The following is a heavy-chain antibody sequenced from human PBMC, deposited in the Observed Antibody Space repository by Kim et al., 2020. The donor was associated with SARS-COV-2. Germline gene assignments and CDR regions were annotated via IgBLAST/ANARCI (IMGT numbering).Heavy chain of an antibody. Sequence: ASVKVSCKASGYTFISYYMYWVRQAPGQGLEWIGIINPSGGSTSYAQKFQGRVTMTRDTSTSTVYMELSSLRSEDTAVYYCARIVRSYYDSSGYRFDPWGQGTLVTVSS. CDR2: INPSGGST. CDR1: GYTFISYY. CDR3: ARIVRSYYDSSGYRFDP. V-gene: IGHV1-46*01. D-gene: IGHD3-22*01. J-gene: IGHJ5*02.